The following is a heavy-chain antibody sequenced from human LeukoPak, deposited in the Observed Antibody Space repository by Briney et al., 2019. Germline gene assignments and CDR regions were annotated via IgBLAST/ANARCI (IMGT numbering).Heavy chain of an antibody. CDR3: ASDRDYYDSTGYHFDY. CDR2: INQDGSEK. CDR1: GFTFSRYW. D-gene: IGHD3-22*01. Sequence: GGSLRLSCEASGFTFSRYWMSWVRQAPGKGLEWVANINQDGSEKNYVDSVKGRFTISRDNAKNSMYLQMNSLRAEDTGVYYCASDRDYYDSTGYHFDYWGQGTLVTVSS. V-gene: IGHV3-7*01. J-gene: IGHJ4*02.